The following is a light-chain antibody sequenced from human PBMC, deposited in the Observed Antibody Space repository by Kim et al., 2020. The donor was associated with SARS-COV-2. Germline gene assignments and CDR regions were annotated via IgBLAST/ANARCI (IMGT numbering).Light chain of an antibody. V-gene: IGLV1-44*01. CDR1: SSNIGSNT. CDR3: AAWDDSLNGVV. CDR2: SNN. Sequence: QSVLTQPPSASGTPGQRVTISCSGSSSNIGSNTVNWYQQLPGTAPKVLIYSNNQRPSGVPDRLSGSKSGTSASLAISGLQSEDEADYYCAAWDDSLNGVVFGGGTQLTVL. J-gene: IGLJ2*01.